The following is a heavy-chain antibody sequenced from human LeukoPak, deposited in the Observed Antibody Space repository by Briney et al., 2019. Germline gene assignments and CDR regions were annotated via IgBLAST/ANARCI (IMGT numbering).Heavy chain of an antibody. CDR1: GYTFTSYY. V-gene: IGHV1-46*01. CDR3: ARGITIFGVVIYYFDY. CDR2: INPSGGST. J-gene: IGHJ4*02. D-gene: IGHD3-3*01. Sequence: SVKVSCKASGYTFTSYYMHWVRQAPGQGLEWMGIINPSGGSTSYAQKFEGRVTMTRETSTSTVYMEMSSLRSEDTAVYYCARGITIFGVVIYYFDYWGQGTLVTVSS.